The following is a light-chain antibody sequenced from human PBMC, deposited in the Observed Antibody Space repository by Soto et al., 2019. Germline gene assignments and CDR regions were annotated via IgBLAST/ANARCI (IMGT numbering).Light chain of an antibody. Sequence: EIVMTQSPATLSVSPGEGATLSCRANQRVSSHLAWYQHKPGQAPRLLIHAASTRAPGVPVRFSGSGSGTEFTLTISSLQSEDFAVYYCQQYNRWPFPFVQGTKLEIK. CDR2: AAS. CDR1: QRVSSH. J-gene: IGKJ2*01. V-gene: IGKV3-15*01. CDR3: QQYNRWPFP.